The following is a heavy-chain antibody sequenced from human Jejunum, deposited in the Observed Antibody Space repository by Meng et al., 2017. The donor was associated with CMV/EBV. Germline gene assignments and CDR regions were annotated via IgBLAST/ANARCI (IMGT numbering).Heavy chain of an antibody. V-gene: IGHV5-51*01. Sequence: CKGSGYSFPGHWIGWVRQMPGKGLEWMGITYPGDSDTRYSPSFQGQVTISADNSITTAYLQWSSLKASDTAMYYCTLGIQLWLIDYWGQGTLVTVSS. CDR1: GYSFPGHW. J-gene: IGHJ4*02. CDR2: TYPGDSDT. CDR3: TLGIQLWLIDY. D-gene: IGHD5-18*01.